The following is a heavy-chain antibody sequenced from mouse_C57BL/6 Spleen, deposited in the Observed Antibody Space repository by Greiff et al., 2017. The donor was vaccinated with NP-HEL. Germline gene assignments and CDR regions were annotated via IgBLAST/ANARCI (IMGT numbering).Heavy chain of an antibody. CDR2: IWSGGST. V-gene: IGHV2-2*01. CDR3: ARNSWPYWYFDV. D-gene: IGHD1-1*01. CDR1: GFSLTSYG. J-gene: IGHJ1*03. Sequence: QVQLKESGPGLVQPSQSLSITCTVSGFSLTSYGVHWVRQSPGKGLEWLGVIWSGGSTDYNAAFISRLSISKDNSKSQVFFKMNSLQADDTAIYYCARNSWPYWYFDVWGTGTTVTVSS.